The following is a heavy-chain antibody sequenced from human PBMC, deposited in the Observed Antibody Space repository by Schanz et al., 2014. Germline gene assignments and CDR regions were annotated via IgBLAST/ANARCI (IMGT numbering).Heavy chain of an antibody. D-gene: IGHD2-2*03. V-gene: IGHV3-11*05. CDR1: GLTFSDYY. J-gene: IGHJ6*02. Sequence: QVQLVESGGGLVKPGGSLRLSCAASGLTFSDYYMSWIRQAPGKGLEWVSYISSSSSYTNYADSVKGRFTISRDNAKNSLYLQMDSLRAEDTAVYYCAKSGYCRSTSCYQYNYYGLDVWGQGTMVTVSS. CDR3: AKSGYCRSTSCYQYNYYGLDV. CDR2: ISSSSSYT.